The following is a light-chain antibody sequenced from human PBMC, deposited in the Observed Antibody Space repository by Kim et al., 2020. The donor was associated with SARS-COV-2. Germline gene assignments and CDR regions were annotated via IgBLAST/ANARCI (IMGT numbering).Light chain of an antibody. CDR3: QAWDSGVV. Sequence: SYELTQPPSVSVSPGQTASITCSGDKLGDKYACWYQQKPGQSPVLVIYQDTRRPSGIPERFSASNSGNTATLTISGTQAMDGADYYCQAWDSGVVFGGGTQLTVL. CDR2: QDT. V-gene: IGLV3-1*01. J-gene: IGLJ3*02. CDR1: KLGDKY.